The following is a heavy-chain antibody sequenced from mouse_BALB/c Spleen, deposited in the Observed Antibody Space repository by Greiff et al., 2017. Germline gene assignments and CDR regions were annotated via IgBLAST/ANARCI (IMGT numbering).Heavy chain of an antibody. V-gene: IGHV1-18*01. CDR1: GYTFTDYN. Sequence: SGPELVKPGASVKIPCKASGYTFTDYNMDWVKQSHGKSLEWIGDINPNNGGTIYNQKFKGKATLTVDKSSSTAYMELRSLTSEDTAVYYCARIRDSSGPWFAYWGQGTLVTVSA. CDR2: INPNNGGT. D-gene: IGHD3-2*01. J-gene: IGHJ3*01. CDR3: ARIRDSSGPWFAY.